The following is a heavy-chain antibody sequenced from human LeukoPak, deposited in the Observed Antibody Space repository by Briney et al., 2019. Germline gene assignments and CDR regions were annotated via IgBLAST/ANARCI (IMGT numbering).Heavy chain of an antibody. CDR3: ARNVDSGLDY. D-gene: IGHD3-10*01. V-gene: IGHV1-46*03. Sequence: ASVKVSCKASGYTFTTYYVHWVRQAPGQGLEWMGFINPGGGSTSYAQKFQGRVTMTRVTSTSTTYMELSSLRSEDTAVYYCARNVDSGLDYWGQGTLVTVSS. CDR2: INPGGGST. J-gene: IGHJ4*02. CDR1: GYTFTTYY.